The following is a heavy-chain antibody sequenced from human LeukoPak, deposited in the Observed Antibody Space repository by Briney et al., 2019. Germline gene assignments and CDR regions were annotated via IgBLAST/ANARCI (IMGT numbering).Heavy chain of an antibody. J-gene: IGHJ4*02. V-gene: IGHV4-59*01. CDR2: IFWSGTT. D-gene: IGHD5-24*01. CDR1: GGSMSNYY. Sequence: PSETLSLTCAVSGGSMSNYYWTWIRQPPGKGLEWIGHIFWSGTTIHNPSLTSRLTISIDTSRSQFSLKLNSVTAADTAIYYCARAFQYNYGRSPFDYWGQGSLVTVSP. CDR3: ARAFQYNYGRSPFDY.